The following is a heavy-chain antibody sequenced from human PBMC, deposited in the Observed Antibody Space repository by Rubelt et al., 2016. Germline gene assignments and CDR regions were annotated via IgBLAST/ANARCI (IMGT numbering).Heavy chain of an antibody. J-gene: IGHJ5*01. CDR1: GFTFSTFA. CDR3: AKNLDYNNYDS. V-gene: IGHV3-23*04. D-gene: IGHD4-11*01. CDR2: ISPSGGST. Sequence: EVQLVESGGGLVQPGGSLRLSCAASGFTFSTFAMSWVRQAPGKGLEWVSGISPSGGSTYSADSLKGRFTISRDNSKNTLFWQMNSLRTEDTAVYYCAKNLDYNNYDSWGQGALVTVSS.